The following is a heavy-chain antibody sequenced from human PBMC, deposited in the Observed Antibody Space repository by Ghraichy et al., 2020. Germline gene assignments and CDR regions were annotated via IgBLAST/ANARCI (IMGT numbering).Heavy chain of an antibody. V-gene: IGHV4-39*01. Sequence: SETLSLTCTVSGGSINNNYYHWGWIRQPPGKGLDWIGSIDYSGSTKYNPSLKSRVTISVDTAKNQFSLKLSSVTAADTAVYYCARVRAYSYGYADYWGQGTLVTVSS. D-gene: IGHD5-18*01. J-gene: IGHJ4*02. CDR2: IDYSGST. CDR3: ARVRAYSYGYADY. CDR1: GGSINNNYYH.